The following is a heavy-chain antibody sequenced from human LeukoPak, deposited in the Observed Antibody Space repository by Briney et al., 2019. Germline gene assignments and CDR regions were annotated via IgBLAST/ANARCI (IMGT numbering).Heavy chain of an antibody. J-gene: IGHJ6*04. CDR2: IYYSGST. D-gene: IGHD3-9*01. CDR1: GGSISSYY. V-gene: IGHV4-59*01. Sequence: TSETLSLTCTVSGGSISSYYWSWIRQPPGKGLEWIGYIYYSGSTNYNPSLKSRVTISVDTSKNQFSLKLSSVTAADTAVYYCARAGAYHDILTGYYMRHGMDVWGKGTTVTVSS. CDR3: ARAGAYHDILTGYYMRHGMDV.